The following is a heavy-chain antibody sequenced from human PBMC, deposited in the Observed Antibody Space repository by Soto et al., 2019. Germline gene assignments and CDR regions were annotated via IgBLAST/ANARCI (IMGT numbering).Heavy chain of an antibody. D-gene: IGHD5-18*01. CDR2: TIPIIGTT. V-gene: IGHV1-69*01. CDR3: AAGDSSDTGDH. CDR1: GDTLSTHG. Sequence: QVQLGQSGAEVKKPGSSVTVSCKASGDTLSTHGISWVRQSPGQGLEWMGGTIPIIGTTDYAEKCQGRVTINADESTTTSYMELSSLRPDDTAVYYCAAGDSSDTGDHWGQGTLVTVSS. J-gene: IGHJ4*02.